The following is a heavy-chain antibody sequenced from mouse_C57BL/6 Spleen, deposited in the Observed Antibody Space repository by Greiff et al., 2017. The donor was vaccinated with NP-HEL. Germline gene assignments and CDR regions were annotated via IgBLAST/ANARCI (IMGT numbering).Heavy chain of an antibody. CDR2: IDPSDSYT. J-gene: IGHJ3*01. V-gene: IGHV1-69*01. D-gene: IGHD2-3*01. CDR1: GYTFTSYW. Sequence: QVQLQQSGAELVMPGASVKLSCKASGYTFTSYWMHWVKQRPGQGLEWIGEIDPSDSYTNYNQKFKGKSTLTVDKSSSTAYMQLSSLASEDSAVYYCARSRYDGYPAWFAYWGQGTLVTVSA. CDR3: ARSRYDGYPAWFAY.